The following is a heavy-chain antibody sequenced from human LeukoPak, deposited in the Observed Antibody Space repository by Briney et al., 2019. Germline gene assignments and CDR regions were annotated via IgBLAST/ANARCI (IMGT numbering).Heavy chain of an antibody. Sequence: ASVKVSCKASGYTFTSYAMHWVRQAPGQGLEWMGWINAGNGNTKYSQKFQGRVTITRDTSASTAYMELSSLRSEDTAVYYCAKDRDFDWLLPNYYYYGMDVWGQGTTVTVSS. V-gene: IGHV1-3*01. CDR1: GYTFTSYA. CDR3: AKDRDFDWLLPNYYYYGMDV. CDR2: INAGNGNT. D-gene: IGHD3-9*01. J-gene: IGHJ6*02.